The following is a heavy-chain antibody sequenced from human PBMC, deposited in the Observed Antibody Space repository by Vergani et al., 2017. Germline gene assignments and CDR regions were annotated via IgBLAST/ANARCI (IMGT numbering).Heavy chain of an antibody. CDR3: ASDHEYYDSSGYYPLGY. Sequence: QVQLVQSGAEVKKPGASVKVSCKASGYTFTSYGISWVRQAPGQGLEWMGWISAYNGNTNYAQKLQGRVTMTTDTSTSTAYMELRSLRSDDTAVYYCASDHEYYDSSGYYPLGYWGQGTLVTVSS. J-gene: IGHJ4*02. D-gene: IGHD3-22*01. CDR2: ISAYNGNT. CDR1: GYTFTSYG. V-gene: IGHV1-18*01.